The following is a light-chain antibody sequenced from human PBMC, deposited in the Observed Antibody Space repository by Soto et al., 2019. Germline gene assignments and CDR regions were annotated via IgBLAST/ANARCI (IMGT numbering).Light chain of an antibody. CDR2: GAS. J-gene: IGKJ3*01. CDR3: QQYNNWPPVT. V-gene: IGKV3-15*01. Sequence: EVVLTQSPATLSVSPGEGVTLSCRASQGIGDTLAWYQHKPGQAPRLLIYGASTRATGIPARFSGSGSGTEFTLTISSLQSEDFAVYFCQQYNNWPPVTFGPGTKVDIK. CDR1: QGIGDT.